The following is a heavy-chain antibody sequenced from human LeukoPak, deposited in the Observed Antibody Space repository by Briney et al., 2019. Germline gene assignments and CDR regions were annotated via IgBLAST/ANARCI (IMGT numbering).Heavy chain of an antibody. D-gene: IGHD1-26*01. CDR3: AKEYSGSFSPFPSYFDY. J-gene: IGHJ4*02. CDR2: ISENSGDT. V-gene: IGHV3-11*05. CDR1: GFTFSASY. Sequence: GGSLRLSCAASGFTFSASYMTWVRQPPGKGLEWLSYISENSGDTNYADSVKGRFTVSRDNAKNSLYLQMNSLRAEDTAVYYCAKEYSGSFSPFPSYFDYWGQGTLVTVSS.